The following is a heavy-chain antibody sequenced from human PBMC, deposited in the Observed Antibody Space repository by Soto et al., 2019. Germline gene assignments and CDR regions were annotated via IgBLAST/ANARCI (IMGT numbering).Heavy chain of an antibody. CDR1: GYTFTSYS. CDR2: ISAYNGNT. CDR3: ARDAPPSDY. V-gene: IGHV1-18*04. Sequence: QVQLVQSGAEVKKPGASVKVSCKASGYTFTSYSISWVRQAPGQGLEWMGWISAYNGNTNYAQMLQGRVTMTTDTATKTAYMELSSLRSDDSAVYYCARDAPPSDYWGQGTLVTVSS. J-gene: IGHJ4*02.